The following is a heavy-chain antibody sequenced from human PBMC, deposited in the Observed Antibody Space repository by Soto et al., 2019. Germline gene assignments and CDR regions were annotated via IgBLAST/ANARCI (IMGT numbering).Heavy chain of an antibody. CDR3: AREDGKFSGSYYTLDY. D-gene: IGHD1-26*01. CDR1: GGSISSYY. V-gene: IGHV4-59*01. CDR2: IYYSGST. J-gene: IGHJ4*02. Sequence: SETLSLTCTVSGGSISSYYWSWIRQPPGKGLEWIGYIYYSGSTNYNPSLKSRVTISVDTSKNQFSLELSSLRSEDTAVYYCAREDGKFSGSYYTLDYWSQGTLVTVSS.